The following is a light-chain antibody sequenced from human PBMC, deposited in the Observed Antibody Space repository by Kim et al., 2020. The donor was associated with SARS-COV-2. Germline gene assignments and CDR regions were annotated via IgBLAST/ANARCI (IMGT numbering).Light chain of an antibody. J-gene: IGKJ1*01. Sequence: ASVGDRVTITCRTSQSISHYLSWYQQKPGTAPKLLISAASSLQSGVPSRFSGTGSGTDFTLTISSLQPEDFATYYCQQSYSTPWTFGQGTKVDIK. CDR2: AAS. V-gene: IGKV1-39*01. CDR3: QQSYSTPWT. CDR1: QSISHY.